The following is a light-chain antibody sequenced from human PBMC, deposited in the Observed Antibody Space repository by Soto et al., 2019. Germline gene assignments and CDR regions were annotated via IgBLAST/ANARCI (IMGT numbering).Light chain of an antibody. J-gene: IGLJ3*02. V-gene: IGLV2-14*01. CDR1: SSDVGGYNY. CDR3: SSYTSSSTHWV. CDR2: DVS. Sequence: QSALTQPASVSGSPGQSITISCTGTSSDVGGYNYVSWYQQHPGKAPKLMIYDVSNRPSGVSNRFSGSKSGNTASLTISGLQAEDGADYYCSSYTSSSTHWVFGGGTKLTVL.